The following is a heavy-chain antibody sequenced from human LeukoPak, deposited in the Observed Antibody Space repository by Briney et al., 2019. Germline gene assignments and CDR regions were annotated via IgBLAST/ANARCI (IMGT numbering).Heavy chain of an antibody. CDR1: GGSINSYY. V-gene: IGHV4-59*12. CDR3: ARGPYDSSGYYYSRYFDL. D-gene: IGHD3-22*01. CDR2: IYYSGST. J-gene: IGHJ2*01. Sequence: PSETLSLTCTVSGGSINSYYWSWIRQPPGKGLEWIGYIYYSGSTNYNPSLKSRVTISVDTSKNQFSLKLSSVTAADTAVYYCARGPYDSSGYYYSRYFDLWGRGTLVTVSS.